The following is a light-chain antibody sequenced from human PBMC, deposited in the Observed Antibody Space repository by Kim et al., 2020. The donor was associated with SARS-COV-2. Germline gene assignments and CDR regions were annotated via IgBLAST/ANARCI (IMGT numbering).Light chain of an antibody. Sequence: GQSGTISCSGLVSNCGRKYVYWYQRVAGTAPQLLIYKKHQRPSGVPDRFSGSKSDTSASLAISGLRSEDEADYYCAAGDDSLSGVLFGGGTQLTVL. J-gene: IGLJ2*01. CDR1: VSNCGRKY. CDR2: KKH. V-gene: IGLV1-47*01. CDR3: AAGDDSLSGVL.